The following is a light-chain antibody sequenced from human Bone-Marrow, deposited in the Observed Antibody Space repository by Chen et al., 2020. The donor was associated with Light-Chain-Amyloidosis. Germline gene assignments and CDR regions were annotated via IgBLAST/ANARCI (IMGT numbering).Light chain of an antibody. Sequence: QSALTQPASVSGSPGQSITISCTGTSSDVGAYNYVSWYQQHPGKAPKLMIYDVSNRPSGVSNLFSGSKSGNTASLTISGLQAEDEADYYCSSYISRTTLVFGGGTKLTVL. J-gene: IGLJ2*01. V-gene: IGLV2-14*03. CDR1: SSDVGAYNY. CDR2: DVS. CDR3: SSYISRTTLV.